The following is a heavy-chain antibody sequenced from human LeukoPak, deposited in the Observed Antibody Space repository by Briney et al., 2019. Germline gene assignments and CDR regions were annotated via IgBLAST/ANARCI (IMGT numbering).Heavy chain of an antibody. D-gene: IGHD4-11*01. Sequence: PSETLSLTCTVSGGSISSSSYYWGWIRQPPGKGLELIGSIYYSGSTYYNPSLKSRVTISVDTSKNQFSLRLSSVTAADTAVYYCARGGYSTPYFYYMDVWGKGTTVTVSS. V-gene: IGHV4-39*07. J-gene: IGHJ6*03. CDR3: ARGGYSTPYFYYMDV. CDR2: IYYSGST. CDR1: GGSISSSSYY.